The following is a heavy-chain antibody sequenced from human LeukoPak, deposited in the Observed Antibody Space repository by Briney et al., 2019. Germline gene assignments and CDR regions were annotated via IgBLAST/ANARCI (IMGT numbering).Heavy chain of an antibody. CDR3: ARLSGYGGYYFDY. J-gene: IGHJ4*02. CDR1: GGSISSYY. V-gene: IGHV4-59*01. CDR2: IYYSGST. D-gene: IGHD3-22*01. Sequence: PSETLSLTCTVSGGSISSYYWSWIRQPPGKGLEWIGYIYYSGSTNYNPSLKSRFTISVDTSKNKFSLKLSSVTAADTAVYYCARLSGYGGYYFDYWGQGTLVTVSS.